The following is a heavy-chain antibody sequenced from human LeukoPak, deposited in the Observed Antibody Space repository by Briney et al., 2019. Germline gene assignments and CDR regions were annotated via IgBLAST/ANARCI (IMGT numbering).Heavy chain of an antibody. CDR2: ISADGATT. V-gene: IGHV3-23*01. CDR1: GFTFRTYA. J-gene: IGHJ4*02. CDR3: VSLHDSGTYD. D-gene: IGHD3-10*01. Sequence: GGSLRLSCAASGFTFRTYAMTWVRQVPGKGLDWVSGISADGATTYYADSVKGRLTASRDNSKNTLYLQMNSLRVDDTAMYYCVSLHDSGTYDWGQGTLVTVSS.